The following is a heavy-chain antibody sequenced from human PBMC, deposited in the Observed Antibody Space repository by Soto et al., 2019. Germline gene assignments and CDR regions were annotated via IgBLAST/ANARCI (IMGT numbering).Heavy chain of an antibody. CDR3: ARDRSSALWGYGGYDCVETGYYYYDIHV. V-gene: IGHV1-69*13. Sequence: SVKVSCKAYGGTFSSYAISLVRQAPGQGLEWMGGIIPIFGTANYAQKFQGRVTITADEYTSTAYMELSSQRSEDTAVYYCARDRSSALWGYGGYDCVETGYYYYDIHVWGQGTTVTVSS. J-gene: IGHJ6*02. CDR2: IIPIFGTA. D-gene: IGHD5-12*01. CDR1: GGTFSSYA.